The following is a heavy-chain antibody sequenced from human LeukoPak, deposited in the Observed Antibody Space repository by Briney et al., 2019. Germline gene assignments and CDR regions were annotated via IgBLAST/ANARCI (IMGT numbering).Heavy chain of an antibody. J-gene: IGHJ4*02. CDR3: AKAPNGGATVFDY. V-gene: IGHV3-23*01. D-gene: IGHD1-26*01. CDR2: ISGSGDST. CDR1: GLTFSSYA. Sequence: GGSLRLSCAASGLTFSSYAMSWVRQAPGKGLEWVSAISGSGDSTYYADSVKGRFTISRDNSKNTLYLQMNSLRAEDTAVYYCAKAPNGGATVFDYWGQGTLVTVSS.